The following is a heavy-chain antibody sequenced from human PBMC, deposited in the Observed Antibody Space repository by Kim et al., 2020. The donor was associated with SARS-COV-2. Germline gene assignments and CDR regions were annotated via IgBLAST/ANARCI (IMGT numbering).Heavy chain of an antibody. Sequence: SGSTNSTPSLKSRVTISVDTSKSQFSLKLSSVTAADTAVYYCARGGATTDWGQGTLVTVSS. V-gene: IGHV4-34*01. CDR3: ARGGATTD. J-gene: IGHJ4*02. D-gene: IGHD1-1*01. CDR2: SGST.